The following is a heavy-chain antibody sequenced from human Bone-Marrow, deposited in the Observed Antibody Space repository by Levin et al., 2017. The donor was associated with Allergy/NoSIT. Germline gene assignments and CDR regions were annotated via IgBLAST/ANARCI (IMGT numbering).Heavy chain of an antibody. V-gene: IGHV1-2*02. CDR3: ARLVGIAVAAVGPFDY. CDR1: GYTFTGYY. D-gene: IGHD6-19*01. Sequence: GESLKISCKASGYTFTGYYMHWVRQAPGQGLEWMGWINPNSGGTNYAQKFQGRVTMTRDTSISTAYMELSRLRSDDTAVYYCARLVGIAVAAVGPFDYWGQGTLVTVSS. CDR2: INPNSGGT. J-gene: IGHJ4*02.